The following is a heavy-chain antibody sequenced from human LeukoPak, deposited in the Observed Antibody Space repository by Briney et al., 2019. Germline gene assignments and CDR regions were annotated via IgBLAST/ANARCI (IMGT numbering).Heavy chain of an antibody. CDR1: GFTFSSYG. D-gene: IGHD4-17*01. CDR2: ISYDGSNK. CDR3: ARPTTVTTISADAFDI. V-gene: IGHV3-30*03. Sequence: GGSLRLSCAASGFTFSSYGMHWVRQAPGKGLEWVAVISYDGSNKYYADSVKGRFTISRDNAQNSLYLQMNSLGAEDSSVYYCARPTTVTTISADAFDIWGQGTMVTVSS. J-gene: IGHJ3*02.